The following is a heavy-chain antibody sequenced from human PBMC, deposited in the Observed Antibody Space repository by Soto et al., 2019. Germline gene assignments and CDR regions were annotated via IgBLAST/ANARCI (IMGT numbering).Heavy chain of an antibody. D-gene: IGHD5-12*01. CDR3: ARDQYSGFQFHY. Sequence: SETLSLTCTVSGGSISSGDYNWSWIRQHPGRGLEWIGYIYYSGSTYYNPSLKSRITISVDTSKNQFSLKLSSVTAADTAVYYCARDQYSGFQFHYWGQGTLVTVSS. CDR2: IYYSGST. CDR1: GGSISSGDYN. J-gene: IGHJ4*02. V-gene: IGHV4-31*03.